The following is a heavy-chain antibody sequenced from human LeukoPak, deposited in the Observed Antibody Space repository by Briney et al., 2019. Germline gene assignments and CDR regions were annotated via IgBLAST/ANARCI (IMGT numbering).Heavy chain of an antibody. CDR3: ARSYGSGSYLPFDY. CDR2: MSSSSSYI. Sequence: PGGSLRLSCAASGFTFSRHTMNWVRQAPGKGLEWVSSMSSSSSYIYYADSVEGRFTISRDNAKNSLDLQMNSLRAEDTAVYYCARSYGSGSYLPFDYWGQGTLVTVSS. J-gene: IGHJ4*02. D-gene: IGHD3-10*01. CDR1: GFTFSRHT. V-gene: IGHV3-21*01.